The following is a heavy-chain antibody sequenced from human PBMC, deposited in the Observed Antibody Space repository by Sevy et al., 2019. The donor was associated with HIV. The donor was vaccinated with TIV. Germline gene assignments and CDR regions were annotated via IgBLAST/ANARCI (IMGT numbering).Heavy chain of an antibody. CDR3: ARDPGLLAYYYDAPYFQH. V-gene: IGHV7-4-1*02. CDR1: GYTFTHYA. D-gene: IGHD3-22*01. J-gene: IGHJ1*01. CDR2: INTNTGNP. Sequence: ASVKVSCKASGYTFTHYAVNWVRQAPGQGLEWMGWINTNTGNPTYAQGLTGRFVFSLDTSVSTAYLQISSLKADDTAVYFCARDPGLLAYYYDAPYFQHWGQGTLVTVSS.